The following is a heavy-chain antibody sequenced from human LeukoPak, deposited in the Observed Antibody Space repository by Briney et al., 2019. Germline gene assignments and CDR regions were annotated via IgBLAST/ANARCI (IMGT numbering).Heavy chain of an antibody. J-gene: IGHJ4*02. V-gene: IGHV4-61*02. CDR3: ARDEYYFDY. Sequence: SQTLSLTCTVSGGSISSGDYYWSWIRQPAGKGLEWIGRIYTSGSTNYNPSLKSRVTMSVDTSKNQFSLKLSSVTAADTAVYYCARDEYYFDYWGQGTLVTVSS. CDR2: IYTSGST. CDR1: GGSISSGDYY.